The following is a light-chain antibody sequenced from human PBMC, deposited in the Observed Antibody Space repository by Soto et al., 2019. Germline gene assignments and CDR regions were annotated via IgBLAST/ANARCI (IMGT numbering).Light chain of an antibody. Sequence: EIVLTQSPATLSLSPGERATLSCRASQSIINSLAWYQQKPGQIPGLLIHDASNRATGIPARFSGSGSGTDFTLTISNLEPEDFAVYYCQQRSNWPWTFGQGTKVEIK. CDR2: DAS. V-gene: IGKV3-11*01. J-gene: IGKJ1*01. CDR1: QSIINS. CDR3: QQRSNWPWT.